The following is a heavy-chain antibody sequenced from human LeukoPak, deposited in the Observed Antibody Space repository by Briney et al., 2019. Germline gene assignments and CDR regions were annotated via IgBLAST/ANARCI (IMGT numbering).Heavy chain of an antibody. CDR1: GFNFRGYA. J-gene: IGHJ6*02. D-gene: IGHD1-26*01. CDR3: AKEVVMGETNCYYYGMDV. CDR2: ISGSGARA. V-gene: IGHV3-23*01. Sequence: GGSLRLSCAASGFNFRGYAMSWVRQAPGKGLEWVSAISGSGARAHYAESVRGRFTISRDNSQNTLHLQMTSLRAEDTAVYYCAKEVVMGETNCYYYGMDVWGQGTTVTVSS.